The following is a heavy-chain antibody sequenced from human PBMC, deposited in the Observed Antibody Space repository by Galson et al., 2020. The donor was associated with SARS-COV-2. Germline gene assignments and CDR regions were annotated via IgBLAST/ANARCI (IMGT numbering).Heavy chain of an antibody. D-gene: IGHD2-21*01. CDR2: IISNGGST. CDR1: GFTFSSYA. Sequence: GYLRLSCAASGFTFSSYAMHWVRQAPGKGLEYVSTIISNGGSTFYANSVKGRFTISRDNSKNTLYLQMGSLTAEDMAVYYCARDASCGGDCYLYYFDSWGQGTLVTVSS. J-gene: IGHJ4*02. CDR3: ARDASCGGDCYLYYFDS. V-gene: IGHV3-64*01.